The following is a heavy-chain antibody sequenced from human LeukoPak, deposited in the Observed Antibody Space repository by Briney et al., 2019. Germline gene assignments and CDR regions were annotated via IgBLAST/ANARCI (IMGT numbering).Heavy chain of an antibody. V-gene: IGHV3-11*06. CDR3: ARGGYDFWSGYYGSPGRLWAQKYYFDY. J-gene: IGHJ4*02. Sequence: GGSLRLSCAASGFTFSDYYMSWIRQAPGKGLEWVSYISSSSSYTNYADSVKGRFTISRDNAKNSLYLQMNSLRAEDTAVYYCARGGYDFWSGYYGSPGRLWAQKYYFDYWGQGALVTVSS. CDR2: ISSSSSYT. CDR1: GFTFSDYY. D-gene: IGHD3-3*01.